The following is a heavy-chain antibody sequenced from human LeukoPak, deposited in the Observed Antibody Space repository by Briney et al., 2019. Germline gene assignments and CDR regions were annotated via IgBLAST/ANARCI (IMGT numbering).Heavy chain of an antibody. V-gene: IGHV4-59*01. Sequence: PSETLSLTCTVSGGSISNYYWSWIRQPPGKALEWIGYIYSSGSTGYNPSLKSRVTISVDTSKSQFSLKPDSVTAADTAVYYCARDGRGFLRFEYWGQGTLATVSS. CDR3: ARDGRGFLRFEY. CDR1: GGSISNYY. CDR2: IYSSGST. D-gene: IGHD1-26*01. J-gene: IGHJ4*02.